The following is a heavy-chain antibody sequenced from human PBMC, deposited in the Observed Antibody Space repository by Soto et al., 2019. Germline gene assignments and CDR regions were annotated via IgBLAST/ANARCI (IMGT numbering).Heavy chain of an antibody. V-gene: IGHV2-5*02. Sequence: QITLKESTPTLGKPTQTLTLTCTFSGFSLSTSGVGVGWIRQPPGKALEWLALIYWDDDRRYSPSLKSRLTITKDTSKNQVVLTMTNIDPVDTATYYRAHSPWTGTKAYFYYWGQGTLVTVSS. CDR2: IYWDDDR. D-gene: IGHD1-1*01. CDR3: AHSPWTGTKAYFYY. J-gene: IGHJ4*02. CDR1: GFSLSTSGVG.